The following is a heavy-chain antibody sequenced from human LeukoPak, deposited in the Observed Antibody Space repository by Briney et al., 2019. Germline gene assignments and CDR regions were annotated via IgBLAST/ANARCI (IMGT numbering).Heavy chain of an antibody. CDR3: ARDLSRGQQLDHYFDY. V-gene: IGHV3-11*04. J-gene: IGHJ4*02. CDR2: ISSSGSTI. D-gene: IGHD6-13*01. CDR1: GFTFSDYY. Sequence: GGSLRLPCAASGFTFSDYYMSWIRQAPGKGLEWVSYISSSGSTIYYADSVKGRFTISRDNAKNSLYLQMNSLRAEDTAVYYCARDLSRGQQLDHYFDYWGQGTLVTVSS.